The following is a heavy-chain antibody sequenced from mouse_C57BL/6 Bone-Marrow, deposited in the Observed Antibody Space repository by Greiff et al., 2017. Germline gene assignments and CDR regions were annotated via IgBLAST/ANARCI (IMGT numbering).Heavy chain of an antibody. Sequence: VQLQQSGAELVRPGASVKLSCTASGFNIKDYYMHWVKQRPEQGLEWIGRIDPEDGATEYAPKFQGKATMTADTSSNTAYLQLSSLTSEDTAVYYCTLPQFITRDDWGKGTTLTVSS. CDR2: IDPEDGAT. V-gene: IGHV14-1*01. D-gene: IGHD1-1*01. CDR1: GFNIKDYY. J-gene: IGHJ2*01. CDR3: TLPQFITRDD.